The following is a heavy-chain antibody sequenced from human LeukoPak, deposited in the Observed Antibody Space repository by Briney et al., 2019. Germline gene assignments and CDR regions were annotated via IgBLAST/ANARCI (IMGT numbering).Heavy chain of an antibody. J-gene: IGHJ4*02. D-gene: IGHD5-12*01. CDR3: AKGQTDSAWLYFDS. CDR1: GYTFTGYY. CDR2: INPNSGGT. V-gene: IGHV1-2*02. Sequence: GASVKVSCKASGYTFTGYYMHWVRQAPGQGLEWMGWINPNSGGTNYAQKFQGRVTMTRDTSISTAYMELSRLRSDDTALYYCAKGQTDSAWLYFDSWGQGTLVTVSS.